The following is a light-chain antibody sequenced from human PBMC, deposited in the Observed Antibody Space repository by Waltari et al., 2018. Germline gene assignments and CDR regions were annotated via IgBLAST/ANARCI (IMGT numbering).Light chain of an antibody. V-gene: IGLV2-8*01. CDR1: SSDVGGYNF. J-gene: IGLJ1*01. CDR2: EVN. Sequence: QSALTQPPSASGSPGQSVTLSCTRTSSDVGGYNFVSWYQHPPGKPPTPIIYEVNTRPSGVPDRFSGSKSGNTASLTVSGLQAEDEADYYCSAHGGTNSYYVFGTGTTVTVL. CDR3: SAHGGTNSYYV.